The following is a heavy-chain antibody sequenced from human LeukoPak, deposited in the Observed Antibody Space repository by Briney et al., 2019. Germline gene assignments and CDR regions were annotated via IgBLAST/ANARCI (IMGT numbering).Heavy chain of an antibody. CDR2: IIPIFGTA. D-gene: IGHD3-22*01. Sequence: SVKVSCKASGGTFSSYAISWVRQAPGQGLEWMGDIIPIFGTANYAQKFQGRVTITADESTSTAYMELSSLRSEDTAVYYCAREDHYDSSGYHNQYYFDYWGQGTLVTVSS. V-gene: IGHV1-69*13. CDR1: GGTFSSYA. J-gene: IGHJ4*02. CDR3: AREDHYDSSGYHNQYYFDY.